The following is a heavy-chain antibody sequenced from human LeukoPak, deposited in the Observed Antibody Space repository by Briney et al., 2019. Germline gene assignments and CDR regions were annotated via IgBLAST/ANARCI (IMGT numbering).Heavy chain of an antibody. CDR2: INHSGSS. J-gene: IGHJ4*02. CDR3: ARWVDLTVY. D-gene: IGHD3-9*01. CDR1: GGSFSGYY. Sequence: SETLSLTCAVYGGSFSGYYWSWIRQPPGKGLEWIGEINHSGSSTYNPSLKSRVTTSVDTSKNQFSLRLSSVTAADTAVYYCARWVDLTVYWGQGTLVTVSS. V-gene: IGHV4-34*01.